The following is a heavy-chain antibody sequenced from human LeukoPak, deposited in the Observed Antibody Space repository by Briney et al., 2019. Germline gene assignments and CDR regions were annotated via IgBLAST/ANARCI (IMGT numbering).Heavy chain of an antibody. CDR3: ARHPSNSGSYYNPYYYYMDV. CDR1: GYSFTSYW. V-gene: IGHV5-51*01. D-gene: IGHD1-26*01. J-gene: IGHJ6*03. Sequence: GESLKISCKGSGYSFTSYWIGWVRQMPGKGLEWMGIIYPGDSDTRYSPSFQGQVTISADKSISTAYLQWSSLKASDTAVYYCARHPSNSGSYYNPYYYYMDVWGKGTTVTVSS. CDR2: IYPGDSDT.